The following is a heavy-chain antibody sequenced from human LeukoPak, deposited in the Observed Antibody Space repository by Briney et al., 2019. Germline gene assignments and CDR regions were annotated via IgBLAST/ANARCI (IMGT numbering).Heavy chain of an antibody. J-gene: IGHJ6*02. Sequence: GASVKVSCTASGYNFISYYMQWVRQAPGQGLEWMGIINPSGGSTSYAQKFQVRVTMTRDTSTSTVYMELSSLKSEDTAVDYCAREDVVLVDAVRFYYYGMDVWGQGTTVTVSS. CDR2: INPSGGST. D-gene: IGHD2-8*01. V-gene: IGHV1-46*01. CDR3: AREDVVLVDAVRFYYYGMDV. CDR1: GYNFISYY.